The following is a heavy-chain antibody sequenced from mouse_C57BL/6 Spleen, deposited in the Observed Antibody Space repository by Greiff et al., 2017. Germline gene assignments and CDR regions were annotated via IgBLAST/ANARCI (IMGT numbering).Heavy chain of an antibody. Sequence: VQLQQPGAELVMPGASVTLSCKASGYTFTSYWMHWVKQRPGQGLEWIGEIDPSDSYTNYNQKFKGKATLTVDKSSSTAYMQLRSLTADDSAVYYCARGGLLWYFDVWGTGTTLTVSS. CDR2: IDPSDSYT. V-gene: IGHV1-69*01. J-gene: IGHJ1*03. CDR1: GYTFTSYW. D-gene: IGHD2-3*01. CDR3: ARGGLLWYFDV.